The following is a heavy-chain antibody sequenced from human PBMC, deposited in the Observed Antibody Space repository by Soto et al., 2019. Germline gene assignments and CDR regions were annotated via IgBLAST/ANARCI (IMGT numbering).Heavy chain of an antibody. CDR2: MNPNSGNT. J-gene: IGHJ6*03. Sequence: ASVKVSCKAAGYTFTSYDINWVRQATGQGLEWMGWMNPNSGNTGYAQKFQGRVTMTRNTSISTAYMELSSLRSEDTAVYYCGRVNLESGDYSIYYYYYMTVWGKGTTVTVSS. CDR3: GRVNLESGDYSIYYYYYMTV. D-gene: IGHD4-17*01. CDR1: GYTFTSYD. V-gene: IGHV1-8*01.